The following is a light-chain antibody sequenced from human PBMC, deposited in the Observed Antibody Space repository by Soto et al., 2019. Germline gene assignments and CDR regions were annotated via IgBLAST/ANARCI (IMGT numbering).Light chain of an antibody. CDR2: DVS. J-gene: IGLJ2*01. CDR3: SSYATSRTHVA. V-gene: IGLV2-14*01. CDR1: GSDVGLYNF. Sequence: QSVLTQPASVSGSPGQSITISCTGTGSDVGLYNFVSWYQHHPGKAPKLIIHDVSSRPSGVSNRFSASKSGNTASLTTSGLQAEDEADYYCSSYATSRTHVAFGGGTKLTVL.